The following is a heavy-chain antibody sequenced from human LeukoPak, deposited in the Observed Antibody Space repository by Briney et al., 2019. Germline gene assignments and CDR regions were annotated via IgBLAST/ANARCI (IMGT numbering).Heavy chain of an antibody. CDR2: IYYSGST. V-gene: IGHV4-30-4*01. J-gene: IGHJ3*02. CDR3: AKQWLRNALDI. D-gene: IGHD3-22*01. Sequence: SETLSLTCTVSGGSIYSGDYYWSWIRQPPGKGLEWIVYIYYSGSTYYNPSLKSRVTISVDTSKNQFSLKLSSVTAADTAVYYCAKQWLRNALDIWGQGTMVTVSS. CDR1: GGSIYSGDYY.